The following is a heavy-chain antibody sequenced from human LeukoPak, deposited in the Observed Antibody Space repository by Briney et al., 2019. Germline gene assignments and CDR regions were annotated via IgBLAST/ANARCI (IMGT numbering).Heavy chain of an antibody. CDR2: ISSSSSYI. J-gene: IGHJ4*02. D-gene: IGHD6-6*01. Sequence: PGGSLRLSCAASGFTFSSYNMNWVRQAPGKGLEWVSSISSSSSYIYYADSVRGRFTISRDNAKNSLYLQMNSLRAEDTAVYYCARAGASTAAHFDYWGQGTLVTVSS. CDR1: GFTFSSYN. CDR3: ARAGASTAAHFDY. V-gene: IGHV3-21*01.